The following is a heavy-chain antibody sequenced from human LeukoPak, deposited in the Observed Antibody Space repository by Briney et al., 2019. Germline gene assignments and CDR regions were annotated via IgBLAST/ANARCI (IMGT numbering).Heavy chain of an antibody. CDR1: GFTFSSYS. CDR2: IDSSSSYI. J-gene: IGHJ3*02. D-gene: IGHD1-7*01. Sequence: GGSLRLSCAASGFTFSSYSINWVRQAPGKGLEWVSSIDSSSSYIYYADSVKGRFAISRDNAKNSLFLQMNSLRVEDTAVYYCARPGITGTMGYGAFDIWGQGTRVTVSS. CDR3: ARPGITGTMGYGAFDI. V-gene: IGHV3-21*01.